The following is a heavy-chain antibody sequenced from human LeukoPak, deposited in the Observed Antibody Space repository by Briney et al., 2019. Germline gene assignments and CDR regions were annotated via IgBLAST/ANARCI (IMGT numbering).Heavy chain of an antibody. CDR2: ISWNSGTI. CDR3: AKGQGYTFSPYYFNY. D-gene: IGHD6-13*01. CDR1: GFTFDDYA. J-gene: IGHJ4*02. Sequence: PGGSLRLSCAASGFTFDDYAMHWVRQAPGKGLEWVSGISWNSGTIGYADSVKGRFTISRDSAKNSLYLQMNSLRAEDMALYYCAKGQGYTFSPYYFNYWGQGTLVTVSS. V-gene: IGHV3-9*03.